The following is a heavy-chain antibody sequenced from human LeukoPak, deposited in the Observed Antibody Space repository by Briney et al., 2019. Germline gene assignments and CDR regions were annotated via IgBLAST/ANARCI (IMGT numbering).Heavy chain of an antibody. CDR1: GFTVSSNY. J-gene: IGHJ1*01. D-gene: IGHD3-22*01. CDR3: AGRTVTPYYHDSSGFHLQY. V-gene: IGHV3-53*01. Sequence: GGSLRPSCAASGFTVSSNYMSWVRQAPGKGLEWVSVIYSGGNTYYADSVKGRFTISRDNSKNTLYLQMNSLRAEDTAVYYCAGRTVTPYYHDSSGFHLQYWGQGTLVTVSS. CDR2: IYSGGNT.